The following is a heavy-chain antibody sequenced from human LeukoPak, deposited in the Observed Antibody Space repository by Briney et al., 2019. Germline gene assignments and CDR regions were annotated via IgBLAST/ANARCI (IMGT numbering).Heavy chain of an antibody. D-gene: IGHD5-12*01. Sequence: SETLSLTCTVSGGSLSSYYWSWIRQPPGKGLEWIGYIYYGGSTNYNPSLKSRVTIPVDMSKNQFSLKLSSVTAADTAVYYCARQSGNGYSGYDFQAFDIWGQGTMVTVSS. J-gene: IGHJ3*02. CDR3: ARQSGNGYSGYDFQAFDI. CDR1: GGSLSSYY. CDR2: IYYGGST. V-gene: IGHV4-59*08.